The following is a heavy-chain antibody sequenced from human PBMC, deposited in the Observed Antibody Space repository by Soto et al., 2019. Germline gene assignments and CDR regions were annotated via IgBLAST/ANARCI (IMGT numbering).Heavy chain of an antibody. J-gene: IGHJ4*02. CDR2: INPNSGGT. CDR1: GYTFTGYY. D-gene: IGHD1-26*01. CDR3: ATQRSEWELSFDY. V-gene: IGHV1-2*04. Sequence: ASVKVSCKASGYTFTGYYMHWVRQAPGQGLEWMGWINPNSGGTNYAQKFQGWVTMTRDTSISTAYMELSRLRSDDTAVYYCATQRSEWELSFDYWGQGTLVIVSS.